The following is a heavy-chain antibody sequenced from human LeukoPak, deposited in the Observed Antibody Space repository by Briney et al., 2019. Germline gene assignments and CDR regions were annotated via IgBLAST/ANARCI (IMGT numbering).Heavy chain of an antibody. CDR3: AGEAVGSSGYYPFDY. J-gene: IGHJ4*02. D-gene: IGHD3-22*01. CDR2: IFYIGST. Sequence: PSETLSLTCTVSGDSIINYYWSWIRQPPGKGLEWIGYIFYIGSTNYNPSLKSRVTISLDTSKNQFSLDLSSVTAADTAVYYCAGEAVGSSGYYPFDYWGQGILVTVSS. CDR1: GDSIINYY. V-gene: IGHV4-59*13.